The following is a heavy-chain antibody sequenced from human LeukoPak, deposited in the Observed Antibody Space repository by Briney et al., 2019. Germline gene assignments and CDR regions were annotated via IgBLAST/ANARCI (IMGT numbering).Heavy chain of an antibody. CDR1: GGSISSHY. D-gene: IGHD3-3*01. CDR3: ARVSGGITIFGGFDP. CDR2: IYYSGST. V-gene: IGHV4-59*11. J-gene: IGHJ5*02. Sequence: SETLSLTCTVSGGSISSHYWSWIRQPPGKGLEWLGYIYYSGSTNYNPSLKSRVTISVDTSKNQFSLKLSSVTAADTAVYYCARVSGGITIFGGFDPWGQGTLVTVSS.